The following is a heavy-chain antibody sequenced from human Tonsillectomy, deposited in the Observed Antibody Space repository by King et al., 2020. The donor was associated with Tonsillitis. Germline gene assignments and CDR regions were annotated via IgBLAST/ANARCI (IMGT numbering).Heavy chain of an antibody. J-gene: IGHJ4*02. CDR2: ISYSGTT. D-gene: IGHD3-10*01. V-gene: IGHV4-31*03. CDR3: ARHGSGSYSSYYFAY. CDR1: GGSISSGGYY. Sequence: QLQESGPGLVKPSQTLSLACTVSGGSISSGGYYCSWIRQHPGKGLEWIGYISYSGTTYYSPSLKGRVNISVDTSKNKFSLKLSSVTAADTAVYYCARHGSGSYSSYYFAYWGQGTLVTVSS.